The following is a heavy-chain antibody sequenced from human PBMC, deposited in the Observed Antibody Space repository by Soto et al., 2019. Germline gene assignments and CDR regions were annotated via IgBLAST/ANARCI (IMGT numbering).Heavy chain of an antibody. CDR2: ISGSGGST. J-gene: IGHJ6*03. CDR3: AKSRPGYSSIWYHYYYYMDV. V-gene: IGHV3-23*01. CDR1: GFTFSSYA. D-gene: IGHD6-13*01. Sequence: EVQLLESGGGLVQPGGSLRLSCAASGFTFSSYAMSWVRQAPGKGLEWVSAISGSGGSTYYADSVKGRFTISRDNSKNTLYLQMNSLRAEDTAVYYCAKSRPGYSSIWYHYYYYMDVWGKGTTVTVSS.